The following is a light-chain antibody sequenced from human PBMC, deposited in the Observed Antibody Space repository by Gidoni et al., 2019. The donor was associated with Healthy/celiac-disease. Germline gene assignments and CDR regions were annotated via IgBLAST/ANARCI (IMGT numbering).Light chain of an antibody. J-gene: IGLJ1*01. CDR2: EVS. CDR3: SSYTSSSTLGV. V-gene: IGLV2-14*01. CDR1: SSDVGGYNY. Sequence: QSALTQPASVSGSPGQSIPISCTGISSDVGGYNYVPWYQQHPGKAPKRMIYEVSNRPSGVSNRFSGSKSGNTASLTISGLQAEDEADYYCSSYTSSSTLGVFGTGTKVTVL.